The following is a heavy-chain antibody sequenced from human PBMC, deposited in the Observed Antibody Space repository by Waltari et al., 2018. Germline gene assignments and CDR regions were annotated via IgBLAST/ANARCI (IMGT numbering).Heavy chain of an antibody. Sequence: QVQLVESGGGVVQPGRSLRLSCAASGFTFSSYAMHWVRQAPGKGLEWVAVISYDGSNKDYADSVKGRFTIARDNSKNTLYLQMNSLRAEDTAVYYCARVHYDFWSGYPYYYYYYGMDVWGQGTTVTVSS. V-gene: IGHV3-30*01. CDR3: ARVHYDFWSGYPYYYYYYGMDV. CDR1: GFTFSSYA. D-gene: IGHD3-3*01. J-gene: IGHJ6*02. CDR2: ISYDGSNK.